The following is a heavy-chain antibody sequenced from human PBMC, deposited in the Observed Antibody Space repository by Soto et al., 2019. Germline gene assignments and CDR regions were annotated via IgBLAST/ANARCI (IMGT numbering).Heavy chain of an antibody. CDR2: IKEDGSQK. V-gene: IGHV3-7*01. J-gene: IGHJ4*02. Sequence: SGGSLRLSCAASGFSFSMYWMSWVRQAPGKGLEWVANIKEDGSQKYYVDSVKGRFTISRDNAKNSLYLQMNSLRAEDTAVYYCARHQVGYRVTDYWGQGTLVTVSS. CDR3: ARHQVGYRVTDY. D-gene: IGHD1-26*01. CDR1: GFSFSMYW.